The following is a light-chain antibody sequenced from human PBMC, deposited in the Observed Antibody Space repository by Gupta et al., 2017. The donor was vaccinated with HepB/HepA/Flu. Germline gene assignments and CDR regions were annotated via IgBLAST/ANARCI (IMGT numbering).Light chain of an antibody. J-gene: IGKJ1*01. CDR1: QSVSVY. Sequence: EIVLTQSPATLSLSPGERATLSCRASQSVSVYLAWYQQKPCQAPRLLIYDASYCVTGVPDRFSGCGSGTEFTLTIISLEPEDIAVYYCQQGGNWPRTFGPATKVELK. CDR3: QQGGNWPRT. V-gene: IGKV3-11*01. CDR2: DAS.